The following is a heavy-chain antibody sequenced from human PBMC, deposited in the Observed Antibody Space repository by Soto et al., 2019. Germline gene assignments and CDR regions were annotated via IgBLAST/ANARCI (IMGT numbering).Heavy chain of an antibody. J-gene: IGHJ4*02. CDR1: GFTFSSYA. D-gene: IGHD3-16*02. CDR2: ISGSGGST. Sequence: GESLKISCAASGFTFSSYAMSWVRQAPGKGLEWVSAISGSGGSTYYADSVKGRFTISRDNSKNTLYLQMNSLRAEDTAVYYCATPFQLYTYYFDYWGQGTLVTVSS. V-gene: IGHV3-23*01. CDR3: ATPFQLYTYYFDY.